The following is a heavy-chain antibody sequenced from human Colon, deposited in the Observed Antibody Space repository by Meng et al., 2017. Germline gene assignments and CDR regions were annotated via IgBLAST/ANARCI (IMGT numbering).Heavy chain of an antibody. CDR3: SSLLTLDY. Sequence: QVPLQQWGPGLLKPSETLTLTCAINAGPVSGYYWSWNRQAPGKGLEWIGEINHSGDTHYNPSLKSRVSMSFDTSKKQFSLHLSYVTAADTAVYYCSSLLTLDYWGPGTLVTVSS. CDR1: AGPVSGYY. D-gene: IGHD2-15*01. V-gene: IGHV4-34*02. J-gene: IGHJ4*02. CDR2: INHSGDT.